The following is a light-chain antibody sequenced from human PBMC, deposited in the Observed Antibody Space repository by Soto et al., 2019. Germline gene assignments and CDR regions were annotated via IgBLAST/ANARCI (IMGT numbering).Light chain of an antibody. CDR3: QSYDSSGV. J-gene: IGLJ3*02. CDR2: GNS. Sequence: QSVLTQPPSVSGAPGQRVTISCTGSSSNIGAGYDVHWYQQLPGTAPKLLIYGNSNRPSGVPVRFSGSKSGTSASLAITGLQAEDEADYYCQSYDSSGVFGGGTKLTVL. V-gene: IGLV1-40*01. CDR1: SSNIGAGYD.